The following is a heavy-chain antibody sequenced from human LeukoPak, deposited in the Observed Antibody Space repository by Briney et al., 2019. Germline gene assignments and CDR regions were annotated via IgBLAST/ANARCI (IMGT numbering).Heavy chain of an antibody. CDR3: ARTVHYSSGWSPTYYFDY. Sequence: SETLSLTCTVSGVSISSVYWSWIRQPPGKGLEWIGYTYYSGGTKYSPPLKSRVTVSVDTSKNQFSLKLGSVTAADTAVYYCARTVHYSSGWSPTYYFDYWGQGTLVTVSS. J-gene: IGHJ4*02. D-gene: IGHD6-19*01. CDR2: TYYSGGT. CDR1: GVSISSVY. V-gene: IGHV4-59*01.